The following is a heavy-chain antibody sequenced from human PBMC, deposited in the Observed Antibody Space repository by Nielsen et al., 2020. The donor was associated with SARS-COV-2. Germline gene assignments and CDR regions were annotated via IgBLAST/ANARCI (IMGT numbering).Heavy chain of an antibody. CDR1: GGSISSSSYY. J-gene: IGHJ6*03. Sequence: SETLSLTCTVSGGSISSSSYYWGWIRQPPGKGLEWIGYIYYSGSTYYNPSLKSRVTISVDTSKNQFSLKLSSVTAADTAVYYCARTRKGSGYYPNYYYYYMDVWGKGTTVTVSS. V-gene: IGHV4-39*07. CDR2: IYYSGST. D-gene: IGHD3-22*01. CDR3: ARTRKGSGYYPNYYYYYMDV.